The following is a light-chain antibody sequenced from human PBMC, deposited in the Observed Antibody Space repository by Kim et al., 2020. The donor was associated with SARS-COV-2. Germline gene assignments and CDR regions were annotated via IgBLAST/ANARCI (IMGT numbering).Light chain of an antibody. Sequence: RVTISCSGGSSNIGRNYVYWYQQLPGTAPQHLIYSNNQGPSGVPDRFSGSKSGTSAALAISGLRSEDEADYYCAAWDDSLSGLWVFGGGTQLTVL. J-gene: IGLJ3*02. V-gene: IGLV1-47*02. CDR1: SSNIGRNY. CDR2: SNN. CDR3: AAWDDSLSGLWV.